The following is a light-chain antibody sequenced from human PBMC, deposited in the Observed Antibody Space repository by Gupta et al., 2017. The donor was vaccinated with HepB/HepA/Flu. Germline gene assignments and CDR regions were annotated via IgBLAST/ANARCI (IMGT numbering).Light chain of an antibody. CDR3: MQHNTYPWT. J-gene: IGKJ1*01. CDR2: AAS. CDR1: QSVSSN. V-gene: IGKV1-17*01. Sequence: DIQMTQSPLFLSASVGDRVTITCRASQSVSSNLGWFQQKPGKAPKRLIFAASTLDSGVPSRFSSSGSGTEFSLTISSLQPGDFATYYCMQHNTYPWTFGQGTKVDIK.